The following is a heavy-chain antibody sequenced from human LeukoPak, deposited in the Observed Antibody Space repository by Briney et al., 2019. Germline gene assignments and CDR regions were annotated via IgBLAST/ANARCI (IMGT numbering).Heavy chain of an antibody. D-gene: IGHD2-21*01. Sequence: PGGSLRLSCAASGSTFSSYAMSWVRQAPGKGLEWVSAISGSGGSTYYADSVKGRFTISRDNSKNTLYLQMNSLRAEDTAVYYCAKSGAPPLWYFDYWGQGTLVTVSS. CDR1: GSTFSSYA. J-gene: IGHJ4*02. CDR2: ISGSGGST. CDR3: AKSGAPPLWYFDY. V-gene: IGHV3-23*01.